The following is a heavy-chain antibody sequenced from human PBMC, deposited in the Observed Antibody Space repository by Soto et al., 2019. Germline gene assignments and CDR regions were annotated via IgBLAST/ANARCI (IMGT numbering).Heavy chain of an antibody. CDR1: GFTFSNYG. J-gene: IGHJ4*02. CDR3: XXXXXXXXWYFDY. Sequence: QVQLVESEGGVVQPGRSLRLSCTASGFTFSNYGMHWVRQAPGKGLEWVTVISYDGNVAYYADSVKGRFTSSRDNSKNTLXLXXXXXXXXXXXXXXXXXXXXXXXWYFDYWGQGTLVTV. V-gene: IGHV3-30*03. CDR2: ISYDGNVA. D-gene: IGHD1-1*01.